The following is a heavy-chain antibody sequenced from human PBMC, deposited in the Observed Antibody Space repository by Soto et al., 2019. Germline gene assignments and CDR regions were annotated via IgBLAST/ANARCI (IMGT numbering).Heavy chain of an antibody. J-gene: IGHJ6*02. CDR3: ARVNYDFWSGYSNYGMDV. Sequence: ASVKVSCKACGYTFTSYYMHWVRQAPGQGLEWMGIINPSGGSTSYAQKFQGRVTMTRDTSTSTVYMELSSLRSEDTAVYYCARVNYDFWSGYSNYGMDVWGQGTTVTVSS. D-gene: IGHD3-3*01. V-gene: IGHV1-46*01. CDR1: GYTFTSYY. CDR2: INPSGGST.